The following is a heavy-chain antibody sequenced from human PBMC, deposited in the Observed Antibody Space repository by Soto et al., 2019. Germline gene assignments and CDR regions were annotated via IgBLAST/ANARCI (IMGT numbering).Heavy chain of an antibody. Sequence: PSETLSLTCTVSGGSISSYYWSWIRQPPGKGLEWIGYIYFRGSTNYNPSLKSRVTISVDTSKNQFSLKLSSVTAADTAVYYCACHMVRAVPIDSWGQGDVLTISS. CDR3: ACHMVRAVPIDS. V-gene: IGHV4-59*08. CDR2: IYFRGST. J-gene: IGHJ4*02. CDR1: GGSISSYY. D-gene: IGHD3-10*01.